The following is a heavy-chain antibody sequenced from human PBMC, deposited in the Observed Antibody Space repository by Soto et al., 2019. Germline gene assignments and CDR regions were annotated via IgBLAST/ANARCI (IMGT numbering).Heavy chain of an antibody. Sequence: QITLKESGPTLVKPTQTLTLTCTFSGFSLSTSGVSVGWIRQPPGKAQEWLALIYWDDDKRYSPSLKSRLTMTKDTSKNQVVLRMTNMDPVDTATYYCAHSRCGGDCLQSYPSHYYYGMDVWGQGTTVTVSS. CDR3: AHSRCGGDCLQSYPSHYYYGMDV. CDR1: GFSLSTSGVS. J-gene: IGHJ6*02. CDR2: IYWDDDK. D-gene: IGHD2-21*02. V-gene: IGHV2-5*02.